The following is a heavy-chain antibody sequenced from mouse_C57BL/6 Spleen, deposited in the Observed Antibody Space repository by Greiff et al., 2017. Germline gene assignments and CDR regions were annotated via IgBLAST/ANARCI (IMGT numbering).Heavy chain of an antibody. Sequence: QVQLQQPGAELVMPGASVKLSCKASGYTFTSYWMHWVKQRPGQGLEWIGEIDPSDSYTNYNQKFKGKSTLTVDKSSITAYMQLSSLTSEDSAVYYCARSGDYDPYWYFDVWGTGTTVTVSS. D-gene: IGHD2-4*01. CDR1: GYTFTSYW. CDR2: IDPSDSYT. V-gene: IGHV1-69*01. J-gene: IGHJ1*03. CDR3: ARSGDYDPYWYFDV.